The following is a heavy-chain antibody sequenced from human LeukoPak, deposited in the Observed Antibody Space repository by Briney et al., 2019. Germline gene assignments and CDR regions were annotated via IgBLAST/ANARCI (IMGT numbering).Heavy chain of an antibody. V-gene: IGHV1-46*01. CDR3: ARELGATTGGPSGGFDY. D-gene: IGHD1-26*01. Sequence: GASVKVSCKASGGTFSSYAISWVRQAPGQGLEWMGIINPSGGSTSYAQKFQGRVTMTRDTSTSTVYMELSSLRSEDTAVYYCARELGATTGGPSGGFDYWGQGTLVTVSS. CDR2: INPSGGST. CDR1: GGTFSSYA. J-gene: IGHJ4*02.